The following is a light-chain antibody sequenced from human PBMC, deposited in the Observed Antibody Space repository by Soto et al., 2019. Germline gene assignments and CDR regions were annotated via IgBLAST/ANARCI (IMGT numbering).Light chain of an antibody. CDR2: DAS. Sequence: EIVLTQSPATLSLSPGERVALSCRASQSVGSHLAWYQQKPGQAPRLLIYDASSRATGIPARFSGSGSGTDFTLPISRLEPEDFAVYYCQHRTNWPPVTFGQGTRLDVK. V-gene: IGKV3-11*01. CDR3: QHRTNWPPVT. CDR1: QSVGSH. J-gene: IGKJ5*01.